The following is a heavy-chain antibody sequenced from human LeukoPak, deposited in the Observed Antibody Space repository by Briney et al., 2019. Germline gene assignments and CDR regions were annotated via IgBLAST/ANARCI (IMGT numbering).Heavy chain of an antibody. V-gene: IGHV3-30*18. CDR3: AKDSRIDYVWGSYRSPLDY. J-gene: IGHJ4*02. Sequence: PGRSLRLSCAASGFTFSSYGMHWVRQAPGKGLEWVAVISYDGSNKYYADSVKGRFTISRDNSKNTLYLQMNSLRAEDTAVYYCAKDSRIDYVWGSYRSPLDYWGQGTPVTVSS. CDR2: ISYDGSNK. CDR1: GFTFSSYG. D-gene: IGHD3-16*02.